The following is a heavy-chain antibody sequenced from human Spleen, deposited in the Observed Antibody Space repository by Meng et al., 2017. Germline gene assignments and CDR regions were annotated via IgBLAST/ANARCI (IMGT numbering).Heavy chain of an antibody. CDR2: IGHSGLT. V-gene: IGHV4-39*01. J-gene: IGHJ5*02. CDR3: VRSSAWVRTGFDP. CDR1: GGSISTSGYY. Sequence: QPQLQESGPGLVRPSAALSLTCSVSGGSISTSGYYWGWIRQPPGKGLEWIGGIGHSGLTYYTPSLKSRVTVSIDTSRNQFSLWLTSVTAADTAVYYCVRSSAWVRTGFDPWGQGTLVTVSS. D-gene: IGHD6-19*01.